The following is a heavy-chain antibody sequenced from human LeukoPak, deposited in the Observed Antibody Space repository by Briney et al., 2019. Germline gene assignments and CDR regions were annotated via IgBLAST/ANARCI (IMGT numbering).Heavy chain of an antibody. V-gene: IGHV4-59*08. CDR2: IYNSGST. CDR1: GGSISSYY. Sequence: SETLSLTCTVSGGSISSYYWSWIRQPPGKGLEWIGYIYNSGSTNYNPSLKSRVTISVDTSKNQFSLKLSSVTAADTAVYYCARHHAPARYYYDSSGDAFDIWGQGTMVTVSS. J-gene: IGHJ3*02. D-gene: IGHD3-22*01. CDR3: ARHHAPARYYYDSSGDAFDI.